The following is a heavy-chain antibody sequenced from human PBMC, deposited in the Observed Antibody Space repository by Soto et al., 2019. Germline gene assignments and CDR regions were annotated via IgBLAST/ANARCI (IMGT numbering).Heavy chain of an antibody. J-gene: IGHJ6*02. CDR1: GYTFTGYY. V-gene: IGHV1-2*02. CDR2: INPNSGGT. D-gene: IGHD6-13*01. CDR3: ARGGGIAEAGTYGMDV. Sequence: ASVKVSCKASGYTFTGYYMHWVRQAPGQGLEWMGWINPNSGGTNYAQKFQGRVTMTRDTSISTAYMELSRLRSDDTAVYYCARGGGIAEAGTYGMDVWGQGTTVTVSS.